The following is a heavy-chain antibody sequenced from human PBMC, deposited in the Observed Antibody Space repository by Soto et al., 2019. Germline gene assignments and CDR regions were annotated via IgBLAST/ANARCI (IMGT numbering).Heavy chain of an antibody. CDR2: MNPNGGNT. CDR1: GYTFTSYD. CDR3: AREKTSYGMDV. J-gene: IGHJ6*02. Sequence: QVQLVQSGAEVKKPGASVKVSCKASGYTFTSYDINWVRQATGQGLEWMGWMNPNGGNTGYAQKFQGRVTMTRSTSISTAYMELSSLRSEDTALYYGAREKTSYGMDVWGQGTTVTVSS. V-gene: IGHV1-8*01.